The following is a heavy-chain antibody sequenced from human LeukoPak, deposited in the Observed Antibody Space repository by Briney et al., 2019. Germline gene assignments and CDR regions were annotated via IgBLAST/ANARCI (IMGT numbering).Heavy chain of an antibody. CDR2: ISSDERTT. CDR1: GFTFSNYG. Sequence: PGGSLRLSCVASGFTFSNYGMHWARQAPGKGLEWVAVISSDERTTYYADSVKGRFTISRDLSKSTLHLQMDSLTGEDTAVYYCAKEKAHAHPVDYWGQGTLVTVSS. J-gene: IGHJ4*02. V-gene: IGHV3-30*18. CDR3: AKEKAHAHPVDY.